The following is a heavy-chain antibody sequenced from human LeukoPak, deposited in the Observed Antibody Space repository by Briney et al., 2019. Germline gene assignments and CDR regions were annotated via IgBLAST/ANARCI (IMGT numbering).Heavy chain of an antibody. CDR1: GGTFSSYA. CDR3: ARSTAYGGYLGIDYYFDY. J-gene: IGHJ4*02. Sequence: ASVKVSCKASGGTFSSYAISWVRQAPEQGLEWMGGIIPIFGTANYAQKFQGRVTITADESTGTAYMELSSLRSEDTAVYYCARSTAYGGYLGIDYYFDYWGQGTLVTVSS. D-gene: IGHD5-12*01. CDR2: IIPIFGTA. V-gene: IGHV1-69*13.